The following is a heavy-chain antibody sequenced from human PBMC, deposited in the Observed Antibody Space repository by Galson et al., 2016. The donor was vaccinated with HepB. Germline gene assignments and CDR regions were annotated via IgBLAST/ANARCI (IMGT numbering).Heavy chain of an antibody. J-gene: IGHJ6*02. V-gene: IGHV7-4-1*02. CDR1: GYTFTSYA. CDR2: ISTNTGNP. Sequence: SVKVSCKASGYTFTSYAMNWVRQAPGQGLEWMGWISTNTGNPTYAQGFTGRFVFSLDTSVSTAYLQISSLKAEDTAVYYCARPIHLGGYYYYGMDVWGQGTTVTVSS. D-gene: IGHD3-16*01. CDR3: ARPIHLGGYYYYGMDV.